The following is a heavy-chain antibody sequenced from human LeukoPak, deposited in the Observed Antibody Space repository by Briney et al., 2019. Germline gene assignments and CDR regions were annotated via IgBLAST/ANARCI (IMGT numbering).Heavy chain of an antibody. CDR1: GFTFSSYG. CDR3: AKVRSPLYYYYAMDV. CDR2: ILYDGSNQ. V-gene: IGHV3-30*18. Sequence: PGRSLRLSCAASGFTFSSYGMYWVRQAPGKGLEWGAVILYDGSNQYCADSVKGRFTISRDNSKNTVDLQMNSLRGEDTAVYYCAKVRSPLYYYYAMDVWGQGTTVTVSS. J-gene: IGHJ6*02.